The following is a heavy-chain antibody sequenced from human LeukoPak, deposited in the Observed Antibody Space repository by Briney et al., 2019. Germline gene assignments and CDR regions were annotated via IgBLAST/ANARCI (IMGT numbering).Heavy chain of an antibody. Sequence: ASVKVSCKASGYTFTGYYMHWVRQAPGQGLEWMGWINPNSGGTNYAQKFQGRVTMTRDTSISTAYMELSRLRSDDMAVYYRARATCNTDCAGFDPWGQGTLVTVSS. V-gene: IGHV1-2*02. CDR3: ARATCNTDCAGFDP. CDR2: INPNSGGT. J-gene: IGHJ5*02. CDR1: GYTFTGYY. D-gene: IGHD2/OR15-2a*01.